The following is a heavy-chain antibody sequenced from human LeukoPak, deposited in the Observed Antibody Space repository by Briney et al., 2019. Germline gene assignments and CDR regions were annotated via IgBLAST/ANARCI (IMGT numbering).Heavy chain of an antibody. J-gene: IGHJ4*02. D-gene: IGHD2-15*01. Sequence: GESLKISCKCAGYSLPSYLIGWVRQMPGKGLECMGIIYPGDSDTRYSPSFQGQVTISADKSISTAYLQWSSLKASDTAMYYCARRYCSGGSCCDYWGQGTLVTVSS. V-gene: IGHV5-51*01. CDR2: IYPGDSDT. CDR3: ARRYCSGGSCCDY. CDR1: GYSLPSYL.